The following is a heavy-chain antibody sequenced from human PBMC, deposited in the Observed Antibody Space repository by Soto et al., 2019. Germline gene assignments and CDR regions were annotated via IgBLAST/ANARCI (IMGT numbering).Heavy chain of an antibody. CDR2: IYPGDSDT. CDR3: ARRGGSAAAGDQDY. J-gene: IGHJ4*02. CDR1: GYSFTSYW. Sequence: GESLKISCKGSGYSFTSYWIGWVLQMPGKCLEWMGIIYPGDSDTRYSPSFQGQVTISADKSISTAYLHGSSRKAWDPPMYYCARRGGSAAAGDQDYWGQETLVTVSS. V-gene: IGHV5-51*01. D-gene: IGHD6-25*01.